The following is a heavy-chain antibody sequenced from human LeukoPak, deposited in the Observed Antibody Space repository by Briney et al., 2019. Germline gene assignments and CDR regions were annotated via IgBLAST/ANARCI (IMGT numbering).Heavy chain of an antibody. J-gene: IGHJ3*02. Sequence: GGSLRLSCAASGFTFSSYAMNWVRQAPGKGLEWVSTISGGSTYYADSVKGRFTISRDNSKNTLYLQMNSLRAEDTAVYYCAKAGYYGSGTYYGVDAFDIWGQGTMVTVSS. CDR1: GFTFSSYA. CDR2: ISGGST. V-gene: IGHV3-23*01. CDR3: AKAGYYGSGTYYGVDAFDI. D-gene: IGHD3-10*01.